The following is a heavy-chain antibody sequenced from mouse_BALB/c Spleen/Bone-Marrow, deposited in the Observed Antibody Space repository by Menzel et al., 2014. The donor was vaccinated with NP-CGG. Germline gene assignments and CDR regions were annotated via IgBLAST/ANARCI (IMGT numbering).Heavy chain of an antibody. CDR2: INPSTDYT. CDR3: ARRAYGDSYGFAY. V-gene: IGHV1-7*01. Sequence: VQLQQSGAELAKPGASLKMSCKASGYTFTSYWMHWVKQRPGQGLEWIGYINPSTDYTEYNQKFKDKATLTADKSSSTAFMQLSSLTSEDSAAYYCARRAYGDSYGFAYWGQGTLVTVSA. J-gene: IGHJ3*01. D-gene: IGHD1-1*01. CDR1: GYTFTSYW.